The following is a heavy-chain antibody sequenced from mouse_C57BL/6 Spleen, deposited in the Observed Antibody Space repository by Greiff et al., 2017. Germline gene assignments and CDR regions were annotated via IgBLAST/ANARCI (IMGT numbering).Heavy chain of an antibody. CDR3: ASDGYYGFAY. J-gene: IGHJ3*01. CDR2: IYPGDGDP. Sequence: QVQLKESGPELVKPGASVKISCKASGYAFSSSWMNWVKQRPGKGLEWIGRIYPGDGDPNYNGKFKGKATLTADKSSSTAYMQLSSLTSEDSAVYFCASDGYYGFAYWGQGTLVTVSA. V-gene: IGHV1-82*01. D-gene: IGHD2-3*01. CDR1: GYAFSSSW.